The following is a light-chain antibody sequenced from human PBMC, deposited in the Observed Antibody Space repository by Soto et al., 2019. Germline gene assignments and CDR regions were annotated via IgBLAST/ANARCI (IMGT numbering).Light chain of an antibody. CDR3: QHYNSYSEA. V-gene: IGKV3-15*01. CDR1: QSVSSN. Sequence: ILMTQFPATLSVSPGERATLSCRASQSVSSNLAWYQQKPGQAPRLLIYGVSTRATDIPARFSGSGSGTEFTLTISSLQADDFATYYCQHYNSYSEAFGQGTKVDI. CDR2: GVS. J-gene: IGKJ1*01.